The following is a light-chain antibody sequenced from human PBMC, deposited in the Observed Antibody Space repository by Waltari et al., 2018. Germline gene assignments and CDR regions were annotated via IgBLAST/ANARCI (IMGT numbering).Light chain of an antibody. J-gene: IGKJ1*01. V-gene: IGKV3-15*01. CDR1: ESVSTN. CDR2: DAS. CDR3: HQYKNWPPWT. Sequence: EIVVTQSPATLSLSPGERATLSCRASESVSTNVAWYQQQPGQPPRLLIYDASTRATGIPARFSGSGSGTEFTLSISSLQSEDFAVYYCHQYKNWPPWTFGQGTKVEIK.